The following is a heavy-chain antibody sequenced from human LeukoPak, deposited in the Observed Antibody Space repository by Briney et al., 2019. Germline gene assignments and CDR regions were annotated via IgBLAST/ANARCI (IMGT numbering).Heavy chain of an antibody. D-gene: IGHD2-8*01. J-gene: IGHJ1*01. CDR3: AKHGCTTMCKAFQL. Sequence: PGGSLRLSCAASGFTFSSYAMSWVRQASGKGLEWVSGISGSGGSTYYAESVKGRFTISRDNSKNTLYLQMNSLRAEDTAVYYCAKHGCTTMCKAFQLWGRGTLATVSS. CDR2: ISGSGGST. CDR1: GFTFSSYA. V-gene: IGHV3-23*01.